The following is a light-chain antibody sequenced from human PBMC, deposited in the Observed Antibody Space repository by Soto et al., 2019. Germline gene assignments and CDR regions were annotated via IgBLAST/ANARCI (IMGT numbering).Light chain of an antibody. Sequence: EIVLTQSPDTLSLSPGERATLSCRASQSIGSSLAWYQQKPGQAPRLLMYGSYHRATGIPARFSGSGSGTDFTLTISSLEPEDSAVYYCQQRHMWPITFGQGTRLEIK. CDR2: GSY. CDR3: QQRHMWPIT. V-gene: IGKV3-11*01. CDR1: QSIGSS. J-gene: IGKJ5*01.